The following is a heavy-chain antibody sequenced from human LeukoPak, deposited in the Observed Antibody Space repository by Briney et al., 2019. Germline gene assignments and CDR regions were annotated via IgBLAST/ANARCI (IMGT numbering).Heavy chain of an antibody. CDR3: ARDSRYDSSGHAP. CDR2: IYYTGST. CDR1: SGFISSYY. J-gene: IGHJ5*02. Sequence: SETLSLTCGVSSGFISSYYWTWIRQSPGKGLEWIGYIYYTGSTSYNPSLQSRVTISVDTSKNQFSLTVSAVTAADTAVYYCARDSRYDSSGHAPWGQGTLVTVSS. V-gene: IGHV4-59*12. D-gene: IGHD3-22*01.